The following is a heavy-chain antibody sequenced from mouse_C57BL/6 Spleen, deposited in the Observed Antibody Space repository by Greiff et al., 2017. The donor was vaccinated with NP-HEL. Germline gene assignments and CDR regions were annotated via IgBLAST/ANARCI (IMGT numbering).Heavy chain of an antibody. CDR1: GFTFSSYG. Sequence: EVQRVESGGDLVKPGGSLKLSCAASGFTFSSYGMSWVRQTPDKRLEWVATISSGGSYTYYPDSVKGRFTISRDNAKNTLYLQMSSLKAEDTAMYYCARQGGSSSLYIDYWGQGTTLTVSS. CDR3: ARQGGSSSLYIDY. J-gene: IGHJ2*01. V-gene: IGHV5-6*01. D-gene: IGHD1-1*01. CDR2: ISSGGSYT.